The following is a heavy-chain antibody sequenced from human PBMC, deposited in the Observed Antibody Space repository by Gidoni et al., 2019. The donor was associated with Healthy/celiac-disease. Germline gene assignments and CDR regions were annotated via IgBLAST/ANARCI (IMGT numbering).Heavy chain of an antibody. V-gene: IGHV4-61*01. CDR1: GGSVSSGSYY. D-gene: IGHD1-26*01. CDR2: IYYSGST. Sequence: QVQLQESGPGLVKPSATLSLTCPVSGGSVSSGSYYWSWIRQPPGKGREWIGYIYYSGSTNYNPSLKSRVTISGDTYKNQFALKLSSVTAADTAVYYCARETVGATDSFDYWGQGTLVTVSS. CDR3: ARETVGATDSFDY. J-gene: IGHJ4*02.